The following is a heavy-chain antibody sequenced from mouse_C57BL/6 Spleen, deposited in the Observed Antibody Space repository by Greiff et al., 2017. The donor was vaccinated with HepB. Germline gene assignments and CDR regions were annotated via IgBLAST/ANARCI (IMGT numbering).Heavy chain of an antibody. CDR3: ARSTYYDYVDGYYFDY. V-gene: IGHV1-63*01. CDR2: IYPGGGYT. J-gene: IGHJ2*01. D-gene: IGHD2-4*01. CDR1: GYTFTNYW. Sequence: QVQLQQSGAELVRPGTSVKMSCKASGYTFTNYWIGWAKQRPGHGLEWIGDIYPGGGYTNYNEKFKGKATLTADKSSSTAYMQFSSLTSEDSAIYYCARSTYYDYVDGYYFDYWGQGTTLTVSS.